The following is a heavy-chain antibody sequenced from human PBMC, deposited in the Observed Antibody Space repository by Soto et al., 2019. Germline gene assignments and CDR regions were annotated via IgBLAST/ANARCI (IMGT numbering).Heavy chain of an antibody. CDR3: TRAPSYGAFDI. D-gene: IGHD4-17*01. CDR1: GYTFTSYY. Sequence: ASVKVSCKASGYTFTSYYRHWVRQAPGQGLEWMGIINPSGGSTTYAQKFQGRVTMSRDTSTSTVYMELSSLRSEDTAVYYCTRAPSYGAFDIWGQGTMVTVS. J-gene: IGHJ3*02. V-gene: IGHV1-46*03. CDR2: INPSGGST.